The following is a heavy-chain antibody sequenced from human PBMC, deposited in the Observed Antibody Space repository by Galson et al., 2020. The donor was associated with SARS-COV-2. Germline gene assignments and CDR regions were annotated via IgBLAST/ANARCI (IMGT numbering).Heavy chain of an antibody. V-gene: IGHV3-74*03. Sequence: GGSLRLSCAASTLTLTTFWIHWVRQVPGKGPVWISRMKSDGGNTAYADCVRGRFTISRDNTKNTIHLQMNNLRAEDTAVYYCVTSSLRSDGWYRDFDSWGQGTLVTVSS. J-gene: IGHJ4*02. CDR2: MKSDGGNT. D-gene: IGHD6-19*01. CDR3: VTSSLRSDGWYRDFDS. CDR1: TLTLTTFW.